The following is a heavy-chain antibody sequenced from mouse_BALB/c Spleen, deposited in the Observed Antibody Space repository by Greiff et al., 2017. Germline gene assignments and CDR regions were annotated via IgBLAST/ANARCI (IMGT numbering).Heavy chain of an antibody. Sequence: DVMLVESGGGLVKPGGSLKLSCAASGFTFSSYAMSWVRQTPEKRLEWVATISSGGSYTYYPDSVKGRFTISRDNAKNTLYLQMSSLRSEDTAMYYCARQVGRGYFDVWGAGTTVTVSS. V-gene: IGHV5-9-3*01. D-gene: IGHD4-1*01. CDR2: ISSGGSYT. CDR3: ARQVGRGYFDV. CDR1: GFTFSSYA. J-gene: IGHJ1*01.